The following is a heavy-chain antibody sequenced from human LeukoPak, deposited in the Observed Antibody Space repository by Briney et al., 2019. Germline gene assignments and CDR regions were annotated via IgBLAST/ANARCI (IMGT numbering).Heavy chain of an antibody. Sequence: GASVKVSCKASGYTFTAYYLQWVRLAPGQRLEWMGWINPKSGGTEYAQRFQGRVTVTRDTSISRAYMELSRLRSDDRAVYYCASDHCSANSCYEDYYNGLDVWGQGTTVTVSS. V-gene: IGHV1-2*02. D-gene: IGHD2-2*01. CDR3: ASDHCSANSCYEDYYNGLDV. CDR2: INPKSGGT. J-gene: IGHJ6*02. CDR1: GYTFTAYY.